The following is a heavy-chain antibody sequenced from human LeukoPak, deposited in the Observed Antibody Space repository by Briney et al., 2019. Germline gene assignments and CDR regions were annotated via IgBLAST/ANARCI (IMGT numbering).Heavy chain of an antibody. CDR1: GFTFNNSY. J-gene: IGHJ4*02. Sequence: GGSLILSCAASGFTFNNSYMDWLRQAPGNGREWVGRAKSKTDWGATDYAARVKVRFTVSRNNSKNKLYLKKTNLKNEDTTWYYCPTLWLHSPGDYWGQGTQVTVSS. CDR3: PTLWLHSPGDY. V-gene: IGHV3-15*01. CDR2: AKSKTDWGAT. D-gene: IGHD6-19*01.